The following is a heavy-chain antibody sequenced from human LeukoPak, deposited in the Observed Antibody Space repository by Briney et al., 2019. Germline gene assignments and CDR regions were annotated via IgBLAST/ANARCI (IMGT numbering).Heavy chain of an antibody. J-gene: IGHJ4*02. Sequence: SVNVSCTASGGTFSSYAISWVRPAPGQGLEWMGGIIPIFGTANYAQKFQGRVTITADESTSTAYMELSSLRSEDTAVYYCAREESKGDYYDSSGYYYDPIPFDYWGQGTLVTVSS. D-gene: IGHD3-22*01. CDR1: GGTFSSYA. CDR2: IIPIFGTA. CDR3: AREESKGDYYDSSGYYYDPIPFDY. V-gene: IGHV1-69*13.